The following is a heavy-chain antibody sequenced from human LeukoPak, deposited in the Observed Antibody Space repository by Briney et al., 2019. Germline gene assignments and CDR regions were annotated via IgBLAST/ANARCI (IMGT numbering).Heavy chain of an antibody. CDR1: ACTFSSYA. Sequence: SVKVSCTSSACTFSSYAISWERQAPGQGLERMGGVITIFDTANYAQKYQRRVKITADESTSTAYMELSSLRSEDTAVYYCARRITIFGPDDYWGQGPLVTVSS. CDR3: ARRITIFGPDDY. J-gene: IGHJ4*02. CDR2: VITIFDTA. V-gene: IGHV1-69*13. D-gene: IGHD3-3*01.